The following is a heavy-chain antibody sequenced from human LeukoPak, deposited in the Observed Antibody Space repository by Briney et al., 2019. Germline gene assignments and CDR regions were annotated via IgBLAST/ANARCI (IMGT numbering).Heavy chain of an antibody. CDR1: GGSFSGYY. D-gene: IGHD3-22*01. V-gene: IGHV4-34*01. CDR2: INHSGST. Sequence: SETLSLTCAVYGGSFSGYYWSWIRQPPGKGLEWIGEINHSGSTNYNPSLKSRVTISVDTSKNQFSLKLSSVTAADTAVYYCARGVRNFYYDSSGYHRLDYWGQGTLVTVSS. J-gene: IGHJ4*02. CDR3: ARGVRNFYYDSSGYHRLDY.